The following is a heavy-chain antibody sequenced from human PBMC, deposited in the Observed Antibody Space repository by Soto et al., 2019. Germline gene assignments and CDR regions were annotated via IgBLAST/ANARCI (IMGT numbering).Heavy chain of an antibody. V-gene: IGHV4-59*01. J-gene: IGHJ4*02. CDR1: GGSISSYY. CDR2: IYYSGST. CDR3: ARGGGTNQWLSYYFDY. Sequence: SETLSLTCTVSGGSISSYYWSWIRQPPGKGLEWIGYIYYSGSTNYNPSLKSRVTISVDTSKNQFSLKLSSVTAADTAVYYCARGGGTNQWLSYYFDYWGQGTLVTVSS. D-gene: IGHD6-19*01.